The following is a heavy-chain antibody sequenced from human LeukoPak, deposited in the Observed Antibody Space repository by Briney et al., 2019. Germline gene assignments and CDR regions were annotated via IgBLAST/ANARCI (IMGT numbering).Heavy chain of an antibody. D-gene: IGHD7-27*01. Sequence: GGSLRLSCAASGFTFSSYGMHWVRQAPGKGLEWVAVISYDGSNKYYADSVKGRFTISRDNSKNTLYLQMYSLGAEDTAVYYCAKARAGDQSFGDYWGQGTLVTVSS. CDR1: GFTFSSYG. CDR3: AKARAGDQSFGDY. CDR2: ISYDGSNK. V-gene: IGHV3-30*18. J-gene: IGHJ4*02.